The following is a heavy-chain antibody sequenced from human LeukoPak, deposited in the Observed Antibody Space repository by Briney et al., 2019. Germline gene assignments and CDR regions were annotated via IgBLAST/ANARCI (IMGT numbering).Heavy chain of an antibody. Sequence: SEKVSCKASGGTFSSYAISWVRQAPGQGLEWMGGIIPIFGTANYAQKFQGRVTITADKSTSTAYMELSSLRSEDTAVYYCARSSIIAAAGPYYFDYWGQGTLVTVSS. D-gene: IGHD6-13*01. CDR3: ARSSIIAAAGPYYFDY. V-gene: IGHV1-69*06. CDR1: GGTFSSYA. J-gene: IGHJ4*02. CDR2: IIPIFGTA.